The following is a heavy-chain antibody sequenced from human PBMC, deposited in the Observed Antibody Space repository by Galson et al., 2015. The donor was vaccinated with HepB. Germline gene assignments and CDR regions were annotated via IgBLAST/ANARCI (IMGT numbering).Heavy chain of an antibody. V-gene: IGHV3-30*18. D-gene: IGHD6-13*01. CDR1: GFIFTTYG. Sequence: SLRLSCAASGFIFTTYGMYWVRQAPGKGLEWVAVISFDGSNKYYADSVKGRFTISRDNSKNTLFLQLNSMRAEDTAVYYCAKDGQGYSSSWYSADHYYMDVWGKGTAVTVSS. CDR3: AKDGQGYSSSWYSADHYYMDV. J-gene: IGHJ6*03. CDR2: ISFDGSNK.